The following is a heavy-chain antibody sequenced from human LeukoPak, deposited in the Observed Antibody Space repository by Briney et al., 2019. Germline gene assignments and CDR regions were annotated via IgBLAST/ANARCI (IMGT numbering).Heavy chain of an antibody. CDR2: ISYDGSNK. J-gene: IGHJ4*02. CDR1: GFTFSSYA. D-gene: IGHD4-23*01. Sequence: GRSLRLSCAASGFTFSSYAMHWFRQAPGKGLEWVAVISYDGSNKYYADSVKGRFTISRDNSKNTLYLQMNSLRAEDTAVYYCARDHDYGGIVIGYWGQGTLVTVSS. V-gene: IGHV3-30*04. CDR3: ARDHDYGGIVIGY.